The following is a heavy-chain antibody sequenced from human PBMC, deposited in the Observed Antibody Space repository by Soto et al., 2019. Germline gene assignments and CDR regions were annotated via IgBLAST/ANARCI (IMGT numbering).Heavy chain of an antibody. CDR2: ISTYNDNT. CDR1: GYTFPSYT. J-gene: IGHJ5*02. Sequence: QVPLVQSGAEVKEPGASVKVSCKASGYTFPSYTINWVRPAPGQGLEWMGWISTYNDNTNYAQKLQGRGTMTTDTSTSTAYMGLRSLRSDDTALYYCARGGYSSAFDPWGHGTLVTVSS. D-gene: IGHD6-19*01. V-gene: IGHV1-18*04. CDR3: ARGGYSSAFDP.